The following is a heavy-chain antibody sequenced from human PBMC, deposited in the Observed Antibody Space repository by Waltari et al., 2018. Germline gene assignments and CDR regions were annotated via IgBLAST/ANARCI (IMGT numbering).Heavy chain of an antibody. V-gene: IGHV4-39*07. CDR1: GGSISSSSYY. CDR2: IYYSGST. Sequence: QLQLQESGPGLVKPSETLSLTCTVSGGSISSSSYYWGWIRQPPGKGLEWIGSIYYSGSTYYNPSLKSRVTISVDTSKNQFSLKLSSVTAADTAVYYCARELWFRELSSRGWFDPWGQGTLVTVSS. D-gene: IGHD3-10*01. CDR3: ARELWFRELSSRGWFDP. J-gene: IGHJ5*02.